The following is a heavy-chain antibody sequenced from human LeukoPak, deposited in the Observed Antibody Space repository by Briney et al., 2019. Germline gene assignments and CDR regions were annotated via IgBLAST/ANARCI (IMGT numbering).Heavy chain of an antibody. CDR3: ARLGGSGSTLLYYFDY. V-gene: IGHV5-51*01. CDR1: GYSFSNFW. CDR2: IYPGDSDT. D-gene: IGHD3-10*01. J-gene: IGHJ4*02. Sequence: GESLKISCKGSGYSFSNFWIGWVRQMPGKGLEWMGIIYPGDSDTRYSPSFQGQVTISADKSISTAYLQWSSLKASDTAMYYCARLGGSGSTLLYYFDYWGQGTLVTVSS.